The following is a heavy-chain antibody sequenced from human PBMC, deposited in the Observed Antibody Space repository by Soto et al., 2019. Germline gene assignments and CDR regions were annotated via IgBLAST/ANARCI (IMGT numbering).Heavy chain of an antibody. CDR1: GFTLSDDY. D-gene: IGHD3-16*01. CDR3: VTPVVNYNDLDF. CDR2: SSNSGSFT. Sequence: GWSLRLSCEASGFTLSDDYMSWIRQAPGQGLEWIGYSSNSGSFTRYADSVKGRFSISRDNAKNSLYLQINSLRGDDSAIYDCVTPVVNYNDLDFCGQGT. J-gene: IGHJ4*02. V-gene: IGHV3-11*06.